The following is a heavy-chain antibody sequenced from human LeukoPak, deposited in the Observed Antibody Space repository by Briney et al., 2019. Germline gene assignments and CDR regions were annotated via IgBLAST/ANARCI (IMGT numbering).Heavy chain of an antibody. CDR1: GFTFSSYA. V-gene: IGHV3-23*01. CDR3: ARDSYDSSGYYHYFDAFDI. D-gene: IGHD3-22*01. J-gene: IGHJ3*02. CDR2: ISGSGGST. Sequence: GGSLRLSCAASGFTFSSYAMSWVRQAPGKGLEWVSAISGSGGSTYYADSVKGRFTISRDNAKNSLYLQMNSLRAEDTAVYYCARDSYDSSGYYHYFDAFDIWGQGTMVTVSS.